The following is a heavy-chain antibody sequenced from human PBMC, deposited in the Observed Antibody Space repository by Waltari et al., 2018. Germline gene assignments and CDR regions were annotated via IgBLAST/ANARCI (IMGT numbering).Heavy chain of an antibody. CDR3: ARGVVPAATHWFDP. CDR2: IIPMPGTS. J-gene: IGHJ5*02. Sequence: QVQLVQSGAEVKKPGSSVKVSCKTSGGTFTSYTTNWVRQAPGQGLEWMGRIIPMPGTSTYAQKFQGRLTITADVSTSTAYMELSSLKFDDTAFYYCARGVVPAATHWFDPWGPGTLVTVSS. V-gene: IGHV1-69*08. CDR1: GGTFTSYT. D-gene: IGHD2-2*01.